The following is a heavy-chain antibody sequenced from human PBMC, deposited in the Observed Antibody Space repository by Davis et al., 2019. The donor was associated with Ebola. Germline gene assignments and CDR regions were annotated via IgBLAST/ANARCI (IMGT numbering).Heavy chain of an antibody. Sequence: GESLKISCAASGFTFTSYVMTWVRQAPGKGLNWVSTISGSGSSTYYADSVKGRFTISRDKSKNTMYLQMNSLRAEDTAVYYCARRSSQALDWGQGTLVTVSS. CDR2: ISGSGSST. V-gene: IGHV3-23*01. CDR3: ARRSSQALD. J-gene: IGHJ4*02. CDR1: GFTFTSYV. D-gene: IGHD6-6*01.